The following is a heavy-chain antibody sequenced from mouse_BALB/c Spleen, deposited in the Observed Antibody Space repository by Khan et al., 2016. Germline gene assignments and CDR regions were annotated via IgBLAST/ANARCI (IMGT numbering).Heavy chain of an antibody. Sequence: LVKTGTSVKISCKASGYSFTGYYIHWVKQSHGKSLEWIGYISCYNGATRYNQKFKGKATFTVDTSSSTAYMQFNSLTSEDSAVYYCARASRGTYYYAMDYWGQGTSVTVSS. V-gene: IGHV1S34*01. CDR1: GYSFTGYY. CDR3: ARASRGTYYYAMDY. CDR2: ISCYNGAT. D-gene: IGHD2-14*01. J-gene: IGHJ4*01.